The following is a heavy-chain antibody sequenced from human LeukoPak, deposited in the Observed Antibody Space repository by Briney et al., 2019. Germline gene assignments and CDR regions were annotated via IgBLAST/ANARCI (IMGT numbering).Heavy chain of an antibody. CDR3: AKTTTGYSSGRFPGWPVDY. V-gene: IGHV3-23*01. CDR2: IFGSGGST. CDR1: GFTFSSYA. D-gene: IGHD6-19*01. Sequence: QPGGSLRLSCAASGFTFSSYAMYWVRQAPGKGLEWVSGIFGSGGSTHYADSVKGRFTISRDNSKNTVYLQMNSLRAEDTAVYYRAKTTTGYSSGRFPGWPVDYWGQGTLVTVSS. J-gene: IGHJ4*02.